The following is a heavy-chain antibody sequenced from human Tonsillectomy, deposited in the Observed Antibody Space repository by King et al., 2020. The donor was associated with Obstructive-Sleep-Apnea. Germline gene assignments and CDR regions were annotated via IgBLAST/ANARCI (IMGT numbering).Heavy chain of an antibody. V-gene: IGHV4-4*02. CDR3: ARVNFWSGYLAYRYYSGMDV. Sequence: QVQLQESGPGLAKTSGTLSLTCALSGGSISSDNWWSWVRQSPGKGLEWIAEIHHNGSTKCNPSLKSRVTISVDKSKNQFSLKLTSGTAADTAGDHCARVNFWSGYLAYRYYSGMDVWGQGTTVTVSS. J-gene: IGHJ6*02. D-gene: IGHD3-3*01. CDR1: GGSISSDNW. CDR2: IHHNGST.